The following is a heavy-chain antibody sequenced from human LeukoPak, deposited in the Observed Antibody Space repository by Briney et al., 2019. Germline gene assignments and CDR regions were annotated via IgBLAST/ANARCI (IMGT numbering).Heavy chain of an antibody. CDR1: GYTFTSYG. CDR3: ARDVNYDYVWGSYPSPPFDY. Sequence: GASVKVSCKASGYTFTSYGISWVRQAPGQGREWVGWISAYNGNTNDAQKLQGRVTMTTDTSTSTAYMELRSLTSDDTAVYYCARDVNYDYVWGSYPSPPFDYWGQGTLVTVSS. J-gene: IGHJ4*02. V-gene: IGHV1-18*01. CDR2: ISAYNGNT. D-gene: IGHD3-16*01.